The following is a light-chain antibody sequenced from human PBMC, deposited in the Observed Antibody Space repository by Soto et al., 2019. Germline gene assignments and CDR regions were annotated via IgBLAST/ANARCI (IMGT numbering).Light chain of an antibody. CDR3: QQYNSYSPT. CDR1: QSISSW. J-gene: IGKJ1*01. CDR2: DAS. V-gene: IGKV1-5*01. Sequence: DIQMTQSPSTLSASVEDRVTITCRASQSISSWLAWNQQKPGKAPKLLIYDASSLDSGVPARFSGGRSGTEFTLTISSQQPDDFATYYCQQYNSYSPTFGQGTKVEIK.